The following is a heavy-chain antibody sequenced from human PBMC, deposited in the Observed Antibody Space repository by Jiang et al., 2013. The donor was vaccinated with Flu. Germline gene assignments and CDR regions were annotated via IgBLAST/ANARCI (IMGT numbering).Heavy chain of an antibody. J-gene: IGHJ3*02. CDR1: GFIFRNAW. CDR3: ATPGHCSLNDCYGDGFEI. CDR2: LKSKLDGGAA. Sequence: VQLVESGGDLVKPGGSLRLACTASGFIFRNAWMSWVRQVPGQGLEWVGRLKSKLDGGAADYAAPVKDRFIISRDDSKNTLYLQMTGLKTEDTAVYYCATPGHCSLNDCYGDGFEIWGQGTMVTVSS. V-gene: IGHV3-15*01. D-gene: IGHD2-21*02.